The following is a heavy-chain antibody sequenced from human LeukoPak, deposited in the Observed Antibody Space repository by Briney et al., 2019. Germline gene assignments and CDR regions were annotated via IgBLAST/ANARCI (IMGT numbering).Heavy chain of an antibody. V-gene: IGHV1-2*02. D-gene: IGHD3-10*01. Sequence: ASVKVSCKASGYTFTGYYMHWVRQAPGQGLEWMGLINPKNGGTSYAQKFQGRVTMTRDTSITTAYMELSSLRSDDTAVYYCARDSRVTNGDYWGQGTLDTVSS. CDR1: GYTFTGYY. J-gene: IGHJ4*02. CDR2: INPKNGGT. CDR3: ARDSRVTNGDY.